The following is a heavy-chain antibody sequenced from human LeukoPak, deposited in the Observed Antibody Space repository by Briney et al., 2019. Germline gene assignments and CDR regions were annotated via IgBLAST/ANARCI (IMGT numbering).Heavy chain of an antibody. J-gene: IGHJ3*02. CDR3: ARGRTTVTLRDSFDI. V-gene: IGHV4-34*01. Sequence: PSETLSLTCTVSGGSISSYYWSWIRQPPGKGLEWIGEINHSGSTNYNPSLKSRVTISVDTSKNQFSLKLSSVTAADTAVYYCARGRTTVTLRDSFDISGQGTMVTVSS. CDR1: GGSISSYY. D-gene: IGHD4-17*01. CDR2: INHSGST.